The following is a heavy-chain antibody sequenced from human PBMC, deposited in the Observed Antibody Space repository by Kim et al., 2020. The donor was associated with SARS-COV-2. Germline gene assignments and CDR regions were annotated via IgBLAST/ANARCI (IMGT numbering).Heavy chain of an antibody. Sequence: GTNYAQKFQGWVTMTRDTSISTAYMELSRLRSDDTAVYYCARGSSDIVDYWGQGTLVTVSS. CDR3: ARGSSDIVDY. V-gene: IGHV1-2*04. J-gene: IGHJ4*02. CDR2: GT.